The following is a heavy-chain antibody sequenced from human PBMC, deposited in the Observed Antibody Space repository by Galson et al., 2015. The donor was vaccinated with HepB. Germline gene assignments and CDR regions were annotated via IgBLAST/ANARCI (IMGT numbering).Heavy chain of an antibody. CDR2: IYPGDSDT. V-gene: IGHV5-51*01. J-gene: IGHJ6*03. D-gene: IGHD6-6*01. CDR1: GYSFTSYW. CDR3: ARWETRPRVYYYMDV. Sequence: QSGAEVKKPGESLKISCKGSGYSFTSYWIGWVRQMPGKGLEWMGIIYPGDSDTRYSPSFQGQVTISADKSISTAYLQWSSPKASDTAMYYCARWETRPRVYYYMDVWGKGTTVTVSS.